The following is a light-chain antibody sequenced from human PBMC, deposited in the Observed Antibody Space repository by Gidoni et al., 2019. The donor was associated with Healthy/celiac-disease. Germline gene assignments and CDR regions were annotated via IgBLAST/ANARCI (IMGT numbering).Light chain of an antibody. J-gene: IGKJ2*01. CDR1: QSVSSSY. CDR3: QQYGSSPGT. V-gene: IGKV3-20*01. CDR2: GAS. Sequence: EIVLTQSPGTLSWSPGERATLSCRASQSVSSSYLAWYQQKPGQAPRLLIYGASSRATSIPDRFSGSGSGTDFTLTISRLEPEDFAVYYCQQYGSSPGTFGQGTKLEIK.